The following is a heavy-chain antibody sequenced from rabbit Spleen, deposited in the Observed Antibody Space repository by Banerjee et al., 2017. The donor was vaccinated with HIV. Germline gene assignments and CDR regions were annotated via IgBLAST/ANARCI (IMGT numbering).Heavy chain of an antibody. D-gene: IGHD8-1*01. CDR2: IYAAKGST. CDR1: GIDFTKYY. Sequence: QLVESGGGLVKPGASLTLSCKASGIDFTKYYITWVRQAPGKGLEWIGIIYAAKGSTDYASWVNGRFTISSDNAQSTVDLQMSGLTAADTATYFCARDTGSSFSSYGMDLWGPGTLVTVS. CDR3: ARDTGSSFSSYGMDL. V-gene: IGHV1S7*01. J-gene: IGHJ6*01.